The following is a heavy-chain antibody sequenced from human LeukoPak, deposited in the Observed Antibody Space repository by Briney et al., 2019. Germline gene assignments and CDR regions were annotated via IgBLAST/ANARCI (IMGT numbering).Heavy chain of an antibody. D-gene: IGHD2-2*02. Sequence: ASVTLTCKVSGYTLSELSVHWVRQAPGKGLEWMGGFDPEDGETIYAQKFQGRVTMTEDTSTDTAYMELSSLRSEDTAVYYCATEVPRIVVVPAAIRPLGGPPDYWGQGTLVTVSS. CDR3: ATEVPRIVVVPAAIRPLGGPPDY. CDR1: GYTLSELS. J-gene: IGHJ4*02. CDR2: FDPEDGET. V-gene: IGHV1-24*01.